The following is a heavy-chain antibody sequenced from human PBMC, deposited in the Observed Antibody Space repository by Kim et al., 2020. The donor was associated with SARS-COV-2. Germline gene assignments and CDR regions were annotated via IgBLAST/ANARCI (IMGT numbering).Heavy chain of an antibody. J-gene: IGHJ4*02. D-gene: IGHD6-19*01. CDR2: ISYDGSNK. CDR3: AKEEQWPTTNFDY. Sequence: GGSLRLSCAASGFTFSSYGMHWVRQAPGKGLEWVAVISYDGSNKYYADSVKGRFTISRDNSKNTLYLQMNSLRAEDTAVYYCAKEEQWPTTNFDYWGQGTLVTVSP. V-gene: IGHV3-30*18. CDR1: GFTFSSYG.